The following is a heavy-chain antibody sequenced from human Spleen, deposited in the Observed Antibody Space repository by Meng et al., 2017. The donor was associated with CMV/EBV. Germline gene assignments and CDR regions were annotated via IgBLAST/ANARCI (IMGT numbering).Heavy chain of an antibody. V-gene: IGHV1-46*01. CDR1: GYTFTGYY. D-gene: IGHD2-2*01. CDR2: INPSSGST. J-gene: IGHJ6*02. CDR3: ARVPAANSYYYGMDV. Sequence: ASVKVSCKASGYTFTGYYIHWVRQAPGQGLEWMGVINPSSGSTNYAQKFQGRVTMTRDTSKSTVYLEVSSLRSEDTAVYFCARVPAANSYYYGMDVWGQGTTVTVSS.